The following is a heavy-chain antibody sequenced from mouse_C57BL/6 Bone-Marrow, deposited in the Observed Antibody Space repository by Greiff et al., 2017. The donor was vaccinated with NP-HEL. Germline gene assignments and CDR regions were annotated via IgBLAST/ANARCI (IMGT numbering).Heavy chain of an antibody. CDR1: GYTFTSYG. V-gene: IGHV1-81*01. CDR3: ARQASYYDDDRYYFDV. CDR2: IYPRSGNT. D-gene: IGHD2-4*01. Sequence: QVQLQQSGAELARPGASVKLSCKASGYTFTSYGISWVKQRTGQGLEWIGEIYPRSGNTYYNEKFKGKATLTADKSSSTSYMELHSLTSEDTAVYFCARQASYYDDDRYYFDVWGTGTTVTVSS. J-gene: IGHJ1*03.